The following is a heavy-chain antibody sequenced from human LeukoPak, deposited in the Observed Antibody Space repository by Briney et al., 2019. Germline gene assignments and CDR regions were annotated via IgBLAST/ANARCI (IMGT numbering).Heavy chain of an antibody. CDR1: GGSISSSIYY. J-gene: IGHJ4*02. CDR2: IFYSGNT. CDR3: ARLHHGSGTCDY. V-gene: IGHV4-39*01. D-gene: IGHD3-10*01. Sequence: NPSETLSLTCTVSGGSISSSIYYWGWIRQPPGKGLEWIVTIFYSGNTYYNPSLKSRVTISVDTSKNQFSLKLSSVTAADTAVYYCARLHHGSGTCDYWGQGTLVTVSS.